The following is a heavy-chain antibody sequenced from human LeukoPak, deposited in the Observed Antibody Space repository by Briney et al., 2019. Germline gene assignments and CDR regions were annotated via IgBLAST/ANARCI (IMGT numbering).Heavy chain of an antibody. CDR1: GFTFSAYH. V-gene: IGHV3-48*02. Sequence: PGGSLRLSCASSGFTFSAYHMNWVRQAPGEGLEWISFISSDSGTLYYADSVKGRFTISRDNAANSLYLQMNNLRDEDTAVYYCARRDPFDYWGQGTMVTVSS. CDR2: ISSDSGTL. CDR3: ARRDPFDY. J-gene: IGHJ4*02.